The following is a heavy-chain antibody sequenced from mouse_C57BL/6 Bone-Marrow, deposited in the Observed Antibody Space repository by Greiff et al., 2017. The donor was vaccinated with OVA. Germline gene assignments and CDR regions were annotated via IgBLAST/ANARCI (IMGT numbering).Heavy chain of an antibody. CDR2: ISSGSSTI. V-gene: IGHV5-17*01. CDR1: GFTFSDYG. Sequence: EVQVVESGGGLVKPGGSLKLSCAASGFTFSDYGMHWVRQAPENGLEWVAYISSGSSTIYYADTVKGRFTISRDNAKNTLFLQMTSLRSEDTAMYYCARTLWGYWGQGTTLTVSS. CDR3: ARTLWGY. J-gene: IGHJ2*01.